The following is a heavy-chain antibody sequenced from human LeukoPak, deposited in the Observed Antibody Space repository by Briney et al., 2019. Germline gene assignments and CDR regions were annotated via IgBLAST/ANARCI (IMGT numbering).Heavy chain of an antibody. V-gene: IGHV3-23*01. J-gene: IGHJ4*02. D-gene: IGHD3-9*01. CDR1: GFIFRNYA. CDR3: AKWGDYDILTGYYVSDF. Sequence: GGSLRLSCAASGFIFRNYAMCWVRQAPGKGLEWVSAITGSGDTTYYADSVKGRSTISRDNSKNTLYVEMNTLRAEDTAVYYCAKWGDYDILTGYYVSDFWGQGTLVTVSS. CDR2: ITGSGDTT.